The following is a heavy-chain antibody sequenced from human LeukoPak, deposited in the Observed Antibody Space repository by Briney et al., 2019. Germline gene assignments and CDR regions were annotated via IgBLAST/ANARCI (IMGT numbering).Heavy chain of an antibody. CDR1: GGSISSSSYY. Sequence: SETLSLTCTVPGGSISSSSYYAGWMRQPPGKGLEWIGSIYYSGSTYYTPSLKSRVTISVDTSKNQFSLKLSSVTAADTAVYYCARDNFRGRAHFDYWGQGTLVTVSS. J-gene: IGHJ4*02. CDR2: IYYSGST. V-gene: IGHV4-39*07. CDR3: ARDNFRGRAHFDY. D-gene: IGHD3-10*01.